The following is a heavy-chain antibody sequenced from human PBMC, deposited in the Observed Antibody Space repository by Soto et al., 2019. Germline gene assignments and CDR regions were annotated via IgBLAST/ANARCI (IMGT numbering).Heavy chain of an antibody. CDR2: INPSGGST. V-gene: IGHV1-46*01. CDR1: RYTFTSYY. CDR3: ARNGVTVGATTGGGLDY. D-gene: IGHD1-26*01. Sequence: ASVTVSRRPSRYTFTSYYMHCVRQAPGQGLEWMGIINPSGGSTSYAQKFQGRVTMTRDTSTSTVYMELSSLRSEDTAVYYCARNGVTVGATTGGGLDYWGQGTLVTVSS. J-gene: IGHJ4*02.